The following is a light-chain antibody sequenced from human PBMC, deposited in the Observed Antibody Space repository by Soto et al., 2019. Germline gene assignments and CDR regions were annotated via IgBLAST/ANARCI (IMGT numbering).Light chain of an antibody. CDR1: SSNVGSYNL. CDR2: EVN. Sequence: QSALTQPASVSGSPGQSITISWIGTSSNVGSYNLVSWYQQHPGNAPKLMIFEVNKRPSGVSDRFSGSKSGNTASLTISGLQAEDEADYFCCSYAGSDTFVVFGTGTNVTVL. CDR3: CSYAGSDTFVV. J-gene: IGLJ1*01. V-gene: IGLV2-23*02.